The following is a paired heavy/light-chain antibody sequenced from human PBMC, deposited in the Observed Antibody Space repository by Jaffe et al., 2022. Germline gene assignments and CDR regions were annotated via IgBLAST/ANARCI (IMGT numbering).Light chain of an antibody. CDR2: DVT. Sequence: QSALTQPASVSGSPGQSITISCTGTSSDIGDYNFVSWYQQHPGKAPKLMIYDVTKRPSGISSRFSGSKSGNTASLTISGLQAEDEADYYCNSYTINTTVVFGGGTKLTVL. V-gene: IGLV2-14*03. CDR1: SSDIGDYNF. CDR3: NSYTINTTVV. J-gene: IGLJ2*01.
Heavy chain of an antibody. CDR2: INTNTGNP. D-gene: IGHD3-22*01. CDR3: ARGVSGYYRIDY. Sequence: QVQLVQSGSELKKPGASVKISCKASGYTLTTQAMNWVRQAPGQGLEWMGYINTNTGNPRYAQGFTGRLVFSLDTSVSTAFLQISSLTPEDTAVYYCARGVSGYYRIDYWGQGTLVTVSS. J-gene: IGHJ4*02. CDR1: GYTLTTQA. V-gene: IGHV7-4-1*02.